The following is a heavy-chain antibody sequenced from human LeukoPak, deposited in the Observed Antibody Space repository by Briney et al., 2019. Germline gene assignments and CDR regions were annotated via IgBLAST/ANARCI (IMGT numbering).Heavy chain of an antibody. Sequence: GGSLRLSCAASGFTFSSYEMNWVRQAPGKGLEWVSYISSSGTTIYYADSVKGRFTISRDNSKNTLYLQMNSLRAEDTAVYYCAKEVFSAYWGQGTLVTVSS. V-gene: IGHV3-48*03. CDR3: AKEVFSAY. CDR1: GFTFSSYE. CDR2: ISSSGTTI. D-gene: IGHD3-10*02. J-gene: IGHJ4*02.